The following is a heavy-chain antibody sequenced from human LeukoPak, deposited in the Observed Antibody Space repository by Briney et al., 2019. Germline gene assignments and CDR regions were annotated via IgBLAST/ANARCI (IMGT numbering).Heavy chain of an antibody. CDR1: GFTFSSYS. J-gene: IGHJ4*02. D-gene: IGHD1-14*01. CDR2: INIVGGST. Sequence: GGSLRLSCAASGFTFSSYSMHWVRQAPGKGLVWVSRINIVGGSTSYADSVKGRFTISRDNAKNTLYLQTNSLRDEDTAVYYCARGLDGSFDYWALGTLVTVSS. CDR3: ARGLDGSFDY. V-gene: IGHV3-74*01.